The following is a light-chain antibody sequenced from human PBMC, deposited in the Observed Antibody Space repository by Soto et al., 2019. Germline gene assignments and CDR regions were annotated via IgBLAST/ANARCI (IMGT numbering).Light chain of an antibody. CDR2: KAS. Sequence: DSPMTQAPPTLSASVGDRVTIPCRASQTIDSWLAWYQQRPGKPPNLLIYKASTLASGVPSRFSGSGSGTEFTLTISSLQPDDFATYYCQHYNSYSEAFGQGTKVDIK. V-gene: IGKV1-5*03. J-gene: IGKJ1*01. CDR3: QHYNSYSEA. CDR1: QTIDSW.